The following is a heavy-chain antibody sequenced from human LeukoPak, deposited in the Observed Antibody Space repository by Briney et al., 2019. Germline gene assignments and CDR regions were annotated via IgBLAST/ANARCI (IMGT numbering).Heavy chain of an antibody. D-gene: IGHD1-1*01. J-gene: IGHJ4*02. CDR1: GYTFTSYD. Sequence: ASVKVSCKASGYTFTSYDINWVRQATGQGLEWMGWMNPNSGNTGYAQKFQGRVTMTRNTSISTAYLQWSSLRASDTAIYYCARLASEGTFDHWGQGIPVTVSS. CDR3: ARLASEGTFDH. V-gene: IGHV1-8*01. CDR2: MNPNSGNT.